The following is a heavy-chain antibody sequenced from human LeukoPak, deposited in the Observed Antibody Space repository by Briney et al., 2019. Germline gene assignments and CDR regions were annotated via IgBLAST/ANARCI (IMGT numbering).Heavy chain of an antibody. CDR2: ISYDGSNK. V-gene: IGHV3-30*04. CDR1: GFTFSSYA. J-gene: IGHJ4*02. D-gene: IGHD6-19*01. Sequence: GGSLRLSCAASGFTFSSYAMHWVRQAPGKGLEWVAVISYDGSNKYYADSVKGRFTISRDNFKNTLYLQMNSLRAEDTAVYYCARGGVAVAGIDYWGQGTLVTVSS. CDR3: ARGGVAVAGIDY.